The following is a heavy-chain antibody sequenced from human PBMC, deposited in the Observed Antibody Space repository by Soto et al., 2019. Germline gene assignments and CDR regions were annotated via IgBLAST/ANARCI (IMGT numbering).Heavy chain of an antibody. CDR3: ARFGHYYDNDNYWGVLDH. CDR2: ISHSDHVI. Sequence: PGGSLRLSCVASGFTFNDYYMTWIRQAPGKGLEWISHISHSDHVIKYADSVKGRFTISRDNTKKSLYLQMNSLSADDTAMYFCARFGHYYDNDNYWGVLDHWGQGTLVTVSS. V-gene: IGHV3-11*01. D-gene: IGHD3-22*01. J-gene: IGHJ1*01. CDR1: GFTFNDYY.